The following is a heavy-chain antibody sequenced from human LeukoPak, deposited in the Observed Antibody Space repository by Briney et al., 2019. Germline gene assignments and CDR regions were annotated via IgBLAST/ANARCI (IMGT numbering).Heavy chain of an antibody. J-gene: IGHJ5*02. D-gene: IGHD2-15*01. Sequence: SETLSLTCTVSGGSISSYYWSWIRQPPGKGLEWIGYIYYSGSTNYNPSLKSRVTISVDTSKNQFSLKLSSVTAADTAVYYCARHRADIVVVVAALNWFDPWGQGTLVTVSS. V-gene: IGHV4-59*01. CDR3: ARHRADIVVVVAALNWFDP. CDR2: IYYSGST. CDR1: GGSISSYY.